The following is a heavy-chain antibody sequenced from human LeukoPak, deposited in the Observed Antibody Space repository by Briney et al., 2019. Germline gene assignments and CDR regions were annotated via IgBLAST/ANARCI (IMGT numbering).Heavy chain of an antibody. V-gene: IGHV4-39*07. CDR3: ARERSYYYYYYVDV. J-gene: IGHJ6*03. Sequence: KSSETLSLTCAVSGGSISSSSYYWGWIRQPPGKGLEWIGSIYYSGSTYYNPSLKSRVTISVDMSKNQFSLKLSSVTAADTAVYYCARERSYYYYYYVDVWGKGTTVTVSS. CDR2: IYYSGST. CDR1: GGSISSSSYY.